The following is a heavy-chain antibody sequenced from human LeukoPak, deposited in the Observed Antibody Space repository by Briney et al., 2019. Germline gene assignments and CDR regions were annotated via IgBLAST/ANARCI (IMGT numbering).Heavy chain of an antibody. V-gene: IGHV5-51*01. Sequence: GESLKISCKGSGYSFTNYWIGWVRQMPGKSLEWMGTIYPGDSDTTHSPSLQGQVTISADKSISTAYLQWNSLKASDTAMYFCARQTSSSSRVDFWGQGTLVTVSS. D-gene: IGHD6-6*01. CDR2: IYPGDSDT. J-gene: IGHJ4*02. CDR3: ARQTSSSSRVDF. CDR1: GYSFTNYW.